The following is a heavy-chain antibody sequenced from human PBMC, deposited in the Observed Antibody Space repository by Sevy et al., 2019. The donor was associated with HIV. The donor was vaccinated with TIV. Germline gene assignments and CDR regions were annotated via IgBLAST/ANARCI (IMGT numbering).Heavy chain of an antibody. CDR3: AKVLSFSPRSIPAAVLDY. CDR1: GFTFSSYA. Sequence: GGSLRLSCAASGFTFSSYAMSWVRQAPGKGLEWVSAISGSGGSTYYADSVKGRFTISRDNFKNTLHLQLNNLRGDDTAIYFCAKVLSFSPRSIPAAVLDYWGQGTLVTVSS. V-gene: IGHV3-23*01. CDR2: ISGSGGST. J-gene: IGHJ4*02. D-gene: IGHD2-2*01.